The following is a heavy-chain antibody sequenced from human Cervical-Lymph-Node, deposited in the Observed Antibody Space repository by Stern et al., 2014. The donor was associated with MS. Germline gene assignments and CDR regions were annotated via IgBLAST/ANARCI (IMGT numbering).Heavy chain of an antibody. D-gene: IGHD1-14*01. J-gene: IGHJ6*02. CDR2: INPRFNNA. CDR3: VRGDTTWHYFYYGLDV. CDR1: GYTFTSYS. Sequence: VQLVESGAEVKKPGAAVKVSCKASGYTFTSYSMTWGRQAPGQGLEWMGWINPRFNNATYTQSFQDRVTLTRDTSTATVYMELSSLRFADTAVYYCVRGDTTWHYFYYGLDVWGQGTTVTVSS. V-gene: IGHV1-46*03.